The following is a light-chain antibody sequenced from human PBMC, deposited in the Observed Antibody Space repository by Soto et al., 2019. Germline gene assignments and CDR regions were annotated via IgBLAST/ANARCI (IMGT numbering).Light chain of an antibody. J-gene: IGLJ1*01. CDR3: SSYTSSSTLGGV. Sequence: QSALTQPASVSGSPGQSITISCTGTSSDVGGYNYVSWYQQHPGKAPKLMIYEVSNRPSGVSNRFSGSKSGNTASLTISGLQAEDEADYYCSSYTSSSTLGGVFRTGTKLTVL. CDR2: EVS. CDR1: SSDVGGYNY. V-gene: IGLV2-14*01.